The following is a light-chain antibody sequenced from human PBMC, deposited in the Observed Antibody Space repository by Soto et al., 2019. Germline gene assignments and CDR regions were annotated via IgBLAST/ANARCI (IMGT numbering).Light chain of an antibody. Sequence: QSVLTQPASVSGSPGQSITISCTGTSSDVGGSNYVSWYQQNPGKAPKLMIYEVRNRPSGVSNRFSGSKSGNTASLTISGLQAEDEADYYCSSYTSSRILYVFGTGTKVTVL. CDR2: EVR. V-gene: IGLV2-14*01. CDR1: SSDVGGSNY. J-gene: IGLJ1*01. CDR3: SSYTSSRILYV.